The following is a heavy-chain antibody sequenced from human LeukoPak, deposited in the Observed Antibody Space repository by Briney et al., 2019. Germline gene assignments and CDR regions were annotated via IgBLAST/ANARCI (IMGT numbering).Heavy chain of an antibody. Sequence: PGRSLRLSCAASGFTFSSYGMHWVRQAPGKGLEWVAVISDDGSNKYYADSVKGRFTISRDNSKNTLYLQMNSLRAEDTAVYYCAKDWYCSGGSCYGGSYYYYGMDGLGQGTTVTVSS. D-gene: IGHD2-15*01. V-gene: IGHV3-30*18. J-gene: IGHJ6*02. CDR2: ISDDGSNK. CDR1: GFTFSSYG. CDR3: AKDWYCSGGSCYGGSYYYYGMDG.